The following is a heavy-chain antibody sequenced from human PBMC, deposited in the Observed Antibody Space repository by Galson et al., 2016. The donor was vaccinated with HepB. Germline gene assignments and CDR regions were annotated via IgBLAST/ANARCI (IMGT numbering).Heavy chain of an antibody. D-gene: IGHD4-11*01. Sequence: LRLSCAVSGFTFSGYAMSWVRQAPGKGLQWVSTISGSGGSTYYADSVRGRFRISRHNSKNTLYLQMSSLRSDDTAVYYCARDFSNYGPDGGYGGMDVWGQGTTVTVSS. J-gene: IGHJ6*02. CDR3: ARDFSNYGPDGGYGGMDV. CDR2: ISGSGGST. CDR1: GFTFSGYA. V-gene: IGHV3-23*01.